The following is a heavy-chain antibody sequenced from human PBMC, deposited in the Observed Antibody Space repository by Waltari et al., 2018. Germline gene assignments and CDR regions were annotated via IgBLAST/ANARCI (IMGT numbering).Heavy chain of an antibody. J-gene: IGHJ4*02. CDR2: INDSGNF. CDR1: GGPFSNYY. Sequence: QVQLQQWGAGLLKPSETLSLTCAVYGGPFSNYYWSWVRQPPGKGLEWIAEINDSGNFNYNPSLKSRVTISLDTSKNQFSLRLSSVTAADTAVYYCARGFHAYGDPRFDYWGQGALVTVSS. CDR3: ARGFHAYGDPRFDY. D-gene: IGHD4-17*01. V-gene: IGHV4-34*01.